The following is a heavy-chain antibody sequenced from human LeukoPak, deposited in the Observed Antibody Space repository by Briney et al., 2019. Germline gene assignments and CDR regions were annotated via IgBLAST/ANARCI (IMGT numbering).Heavy chain of an antibody. D-gene: IGHD6-19*01. CDR1: GYTCTGYY. J-gene: IGHJ4*02. Sequence: ASVMVSCKASGYTCTGYYMHAVRQASGQGLEWMGWMNANSGGTNYAQKFQGWVTMTRDTSIRTAYMELSRLRSDDTAVYYCARGTSSGWYYFDYWGQGTLVTVSS. CDR3: ARGTSSGWYYFDY. V-gene: IGHV1-2*04. CDR2: MNANSGGT.